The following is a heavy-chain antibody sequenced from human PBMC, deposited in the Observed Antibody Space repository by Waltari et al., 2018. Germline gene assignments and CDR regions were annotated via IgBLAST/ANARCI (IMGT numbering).Heavy chain of an antibody. CDR1: GYTFTSSD. Sequence: QVQLVQSGAEVKKPGASVKVSCKASGYTFTSSDLNWVRQATGQGLEWMGWMNPNSGNTGYAQKFQGRVTMTRNTSISTAYMELSSLRSEDTAVYYCARTPDTAMVSWVDYWGQGTLVTVSS. J-gene: IGHJ4*02. CDR3: ARTPDTAMVSWVDY. V-gene: IGHV1-8*01. D-gene: IGHD5-18*01. CDR2: MNPNSGNT.